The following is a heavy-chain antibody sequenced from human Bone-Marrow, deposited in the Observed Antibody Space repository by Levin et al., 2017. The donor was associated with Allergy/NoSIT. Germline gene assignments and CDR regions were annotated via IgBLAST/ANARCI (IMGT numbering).Heavy chain of an antibody. J-gene: IGHJ6*02. D-gene: IGHD2-2*01. CDR1: GGSISSYY. CDR3: ARELVVVPEETQSYYYYYGMDV. Sequence: SETLSLTCTVSGGSISSYYWSWIRQPPGKGLEWIGYIYYSGSTNYNPSLKSRVTISVDTSKNQFSLKLSSVTAADTAVYYCARELVVVPEETQSYYYYYGMDVWGQGTTVTVSS. CDR2: IYYSGST. V-gene: IGHV4-59*01.